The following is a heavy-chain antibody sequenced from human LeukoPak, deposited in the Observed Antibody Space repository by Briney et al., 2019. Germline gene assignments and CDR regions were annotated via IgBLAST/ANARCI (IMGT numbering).Heavy chain of an antibody. CDR2: IYYSGTT. CDR1: GGSISSSSYY. D-gene: IGHD3-10*01. CDR3: ARVRVRGVLFDY. V-gene: IGHV4-39*07. Sequence: SETLSLTCTVSGGSISSSSYYWGWIRQPPEKGLEWIGSIYYSGTTYYNPSLKSRVTISLDTSKNQFSLKLSSVTAADTAVYYCARVRVRGVLFDYWGQGTLVTVSS. J-gene: IGHJ4*02.